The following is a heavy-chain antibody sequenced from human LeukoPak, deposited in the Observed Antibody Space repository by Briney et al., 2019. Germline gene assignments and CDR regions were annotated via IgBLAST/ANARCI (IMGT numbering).Heavy chain of an antibody. CDR2: ISAYNGNT. CDR1: GYTFTSYG. CDR3: ARDVYCSGGSCYRDYYYGMDV. V-gene: IGHV1-18*01. J-gene: IGHJ6*02. Sequence: ASVKVSCKASGYTFTSYGISWVRQAPGQGLEWMGWISAYNGNTNYAQKLQGRVTMTTGTSTSTAYMELRSLRSDDTAVYYCARDVYCSGGSCYRDYYYGMDVWGQGTTVTVSS. D-gene: IGHD2-15*01.